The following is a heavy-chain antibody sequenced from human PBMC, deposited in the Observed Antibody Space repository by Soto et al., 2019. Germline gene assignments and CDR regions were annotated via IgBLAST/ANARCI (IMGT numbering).Heavy chain of an antibody. Sequence: QVQLVESGGGVVQPGRSLRLSCAASGFTFSSYAMHWVRQAPGKGLEWVAVISYDGSNKYYADSVKGRFTISRDNSKNTLYMPMNSSRAEDTSVYYCARDRYCSGGSGYSSGFDYWGQGTLVTVSS. CDR2: ISYDGSNK. J-gene: IGHJ4*02. CDR3: ARDRYCSGGSGYSSGFDY. V-gene: IGHV3-30-3*01. D-gene: IGHD2-15*01. CDR1: GFTFSSYA.